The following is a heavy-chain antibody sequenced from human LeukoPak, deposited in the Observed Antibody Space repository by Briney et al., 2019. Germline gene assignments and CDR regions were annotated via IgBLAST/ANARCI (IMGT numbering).Heavy chain of an antibody. CDR3: ARGEFICTINTCYASALDS. J-gene: IGHJ4*02. CDR1: GYTFTSYA. CDR2: IRAHNGDT. Sequence: ASVKVSCKASGYTFTSYAISWVRQAPGQGLWWMGWIRAHNGDTNHAQQLQGRVTMTTDTSMRTAYMELRSLRSEDTAVYYCARGEFICTINTCYASALDSWGQGTLVTVSS. V-gene: IGHV1-18*01. D-gene: IGHD2-2*01.